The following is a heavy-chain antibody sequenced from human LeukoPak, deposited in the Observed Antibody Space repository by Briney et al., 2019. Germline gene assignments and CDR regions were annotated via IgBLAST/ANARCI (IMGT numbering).Heavy chain of an antibody. Sequence: SVKVSCKASGGTFSSYAISWVRQAPGQGLEWMGGIIPIFGTANYAQKFQGRVTITADESTSTAYMELSSLRSEDTAVYYCARGLDFWSGTDYWGQGTLVTVSS. V-gene: IGHV1-69*13. CDR2: IIPIFGTA. J-gene: IGHJ4*02. CDR3: ARGLDFWSGTDY. CDR1: GGTFSSYA. D-gene: IGHD3-3*01.